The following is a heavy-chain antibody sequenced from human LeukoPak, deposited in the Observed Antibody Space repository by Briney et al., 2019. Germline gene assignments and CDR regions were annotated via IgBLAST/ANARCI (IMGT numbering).Heavy chain of an antibody. CDR2: MNPNSGNT. J-gene: IGHJ6*03. CDR1: GYTFTSYD. Sequence: ASVKVSCKASGYTFTSYDINWVRQATGQGLEWMGWMNPNSGNTGYAQKFQGRVTMTRNTSISTAYTELSSLRSEDTAVYYCARVSSSPNYYYYYMDVWGKGTTVTVSS. CDR3: ARVSSSPNYYYYYMDV. V-gene: IGHV1-8*01. D-gene: IGHD6-13*01.